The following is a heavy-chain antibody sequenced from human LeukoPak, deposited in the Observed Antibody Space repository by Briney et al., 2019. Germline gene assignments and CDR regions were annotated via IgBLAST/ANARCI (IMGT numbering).Heavy chain of an antibody. CDR3: ARIFGYYERSGYLDY. CDR1: GFTFDDYG. V-gene: IGHV3-20*04. CDR2: INWNGGST. D-gene: IGHD3-22*01. J-gene: IGHJ4*02. Sequence: GGSLRLSCAASGFTFDDYGMSWVRQAPGKGLEWVSGINWNGGSTGYADSVKGRFTISRDNAKNSLYLQMNSLRAEDTALYYCARIFGYYERSGYLDYWGQGTLVTVSS.